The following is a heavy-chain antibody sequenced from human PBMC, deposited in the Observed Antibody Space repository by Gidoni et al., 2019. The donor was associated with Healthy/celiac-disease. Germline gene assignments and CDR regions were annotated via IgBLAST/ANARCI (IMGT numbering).Heavy chain of an antibody. CDR3: ARGGDAFDI. CDR1: GFTFSSYS. J-gene: IGHJ3*02. D-gene: IGHD3-16*01. Sequence: EVLLVESGGGLVQPGGSLRLSCAASGFTFSSYSINWVRQAPGKGLEWVSHITTSGSPIYNADSVKGLFTISRDNAKNSLYLQMNSLRAEDTAVYYCARGGDAFDIWGQGTMVTVSS. V-gene: IGHV3-48*01. CDR2: ITTSGSPI.